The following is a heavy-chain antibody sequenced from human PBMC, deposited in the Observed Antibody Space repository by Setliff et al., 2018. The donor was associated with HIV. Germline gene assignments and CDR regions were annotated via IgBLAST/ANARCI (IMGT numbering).Heavy chain of an antibody. Sequence: SETLSLTCTVSGGSISSSSYYWGWIRQPPGKGLQWIGSIYYRGSTYYNPSLKSRVTISVDTSKNQFSLKLRSVTAADTALYYCARGRYRSRWYTSDHYYIDVWGKGTTVTV. CDR2: IYYRGST. V-gene: IGHV4-39*01. D-gene: IGHD6-13*01. J-gene: IGHJ6*03. CDR1: GGSISSSSYY. CDR3: ARGRYRSRWYTSDHYYIDV.